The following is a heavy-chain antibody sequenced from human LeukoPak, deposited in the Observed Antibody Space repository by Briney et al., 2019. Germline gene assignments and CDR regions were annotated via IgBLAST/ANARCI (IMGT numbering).Heavy chain of an antibody. CDR1: GYTFTSYD. D-gene: IGHD3-22*01. CDR2: MNPNSGNT. V-gene: IGHV1-8*01. CDR3: ARGQRSSGYWFDP. Sequence: GASVKVSCKASGYTFTSYDINWVRQTTGQGLEWMGWMNPNSGNTGYAQKFQGRVTMTMNTSISTAYMELRSLRSEDTAAYYCARGQRSSGYWFDPWGQGTLVTVSS. J-gene: IGHJ5*02.